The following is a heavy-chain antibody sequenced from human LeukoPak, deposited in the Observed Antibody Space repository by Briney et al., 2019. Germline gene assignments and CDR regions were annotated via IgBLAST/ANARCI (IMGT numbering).Heavy chain of an antibody. CDR2: ISGYNGNT. J-gene: IGHJ4*02. V-gene: IGHV1-18*01. CDR1: GYTFTSYD. CDR3: ARVFLGYGDYGPFDY. D-gene: IGHD4-17*01. Sequence: ASVKVSCKASGYTFTSYDISWVRQAPGQGLEWMGWISGYNGNTNYAQKLQGRVTITRDTSASTAYMELSSLRSEDTAVYYCARVFLGYGDYGPFDYWGQGTLVTVSS.